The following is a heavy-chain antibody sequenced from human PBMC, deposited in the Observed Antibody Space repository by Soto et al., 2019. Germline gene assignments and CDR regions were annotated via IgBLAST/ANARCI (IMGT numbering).Heavy chain of an antibody. Sequence: QLQLEESGPGLVKPSETLSLTCTVSGGSVTASNYWGWIRQPPGKGLEWIGSTASYNPSLKSRVTISVETSKNQFSLKLNSVTTADTAVYYCARADAPYYYDYSGFYFGYWGQGTLVTVSP. CDR1: GGSVTASNY. D-gene: IGHD3-22*01. V-gene: IGHV4-61*05. CDR2: TA. CDR3: ARADAPYYYDYSGFYFGY. J-gene: IGHJ4*02.